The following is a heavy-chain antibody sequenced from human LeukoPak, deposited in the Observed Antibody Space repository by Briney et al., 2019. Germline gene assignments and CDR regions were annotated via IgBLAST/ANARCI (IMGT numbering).Heavy chain of an antibody. Sequence: GESLKISCQGSGYLFTSYWIAWVRQLPGKGLEWMGIIYPADPDTRYSPSFQGQVTISADKSISTAFLRWTSLKASDTAIYYCARGRGTGSPIGPRYFDLWGRGTLVTVSS. CDR1: GYLFTSYW. D-gene: IGHD3-10*01. CDR3: ARGRGTGSPIGPRYFDL. CDR2: IYPADPDT. V-gene: IGHV5-51*01. J-gene: IGHJ2*01.